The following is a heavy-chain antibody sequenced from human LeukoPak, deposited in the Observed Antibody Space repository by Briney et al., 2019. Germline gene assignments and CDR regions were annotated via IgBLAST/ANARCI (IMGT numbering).Heavy chain of an antibody. V-gene: IGHV3-23*01. Sequence: WGSLRLSCAASGFTFSSYAMSWVRQAPGKGLEWVSAISGSGGSTYYADSVKGRFTISRDNSKNTLYLQMNSLRAEDTAVYYCAKDLMSSSAPFDYWGQGTLVTVSS. CDR1: GFTFSSYA. J-gene: IGHJ4*02. CDR3: AKDLMSSSAPFDY. D-gene: IGHD6-6*01. CDR2: ISGSGGST.